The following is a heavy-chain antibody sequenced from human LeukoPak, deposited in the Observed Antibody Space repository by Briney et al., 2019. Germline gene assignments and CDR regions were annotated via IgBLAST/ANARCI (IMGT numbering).Heavy chain of an antibody. D-gene: IGHD3-22*01. CDR1: GGSISSYY. V-gene: IGHV4-4*07. CDR3: ARGGGSGYLNY. Sequence: SETLSLTCTVSGGSISSYYWSWIRQPAGKGLVWIGRIYTSGSTNYNPSLKSRVTMSVDTSKNQFSLKLSSVTAADTAVYYCARGGGSGYLNYWGQGTLVTVSS. CDR2: IYTSGST. J-gene: IGHJ4*02.